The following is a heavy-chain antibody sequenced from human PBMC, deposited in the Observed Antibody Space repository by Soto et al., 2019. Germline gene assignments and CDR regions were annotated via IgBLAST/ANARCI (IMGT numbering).Heavy chain of an antibody. CDR1: GFSFRSYG. Sequence: GGSLRLSCTASGFSFRSYGMHWVRQAPGKGLEWVAVIWYDGSKKNYGDSVKGRFTISRDDSKSTVYLHMNSLRAEDTAVYYCARDTWGLDYWGQGTQVTVSS. J-gene: IGHJ4*02. D-gene: IGHD3-16*01. V-gene: IGHV3-33*01. CDR2: IWYDGSKK. CDR3: ARDTWGLDY.